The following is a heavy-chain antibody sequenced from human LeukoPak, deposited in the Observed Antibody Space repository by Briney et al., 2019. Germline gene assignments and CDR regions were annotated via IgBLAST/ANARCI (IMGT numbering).Heavy chain of an antibody. V-gene: IGHV4-59*01. J-gene: IGHJ5*02. CDR3: ARGIVVVPAAHNWFDP. CDR1: GGSISSYY. Sequence: SETLSLTCTVSGGSISSYYWSWIRQPPGKGLEWFGYIYYSGSNNYNPSLKSRVTISVDTSKNQCSLKLSSVTAADTAVYYCARGIVVVPAAHNWFDPWGQGTLVTVSS. CDR2: IYYSGSN. D-gene: IGHD2-2*01.